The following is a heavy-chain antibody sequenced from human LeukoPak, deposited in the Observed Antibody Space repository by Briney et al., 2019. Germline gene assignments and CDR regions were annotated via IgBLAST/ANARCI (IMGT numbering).Heavy chain of an antibody. V-gene: IGHV3-66*01. Sequence: PGGSLRLSCAASGFTVSSNYMSWVRQAPGKGLEWVSVIYSGGSTYYADSVKGRFTISRDNAKNSLYLQMNSLRAEDTAVYYCARGGDNSNNWFDPWGQGTLVTVSS. J-gene: IGHJ5*02. CDR3: ARGGDNSNNWFDP. D-gene: IGHD3-10*01. CDR2: IYSGGST. CDR1: GFTVSSNY.